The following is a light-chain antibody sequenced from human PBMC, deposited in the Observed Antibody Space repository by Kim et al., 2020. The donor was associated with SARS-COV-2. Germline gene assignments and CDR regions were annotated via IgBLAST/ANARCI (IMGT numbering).Light chain of an antibody. Sequence: EIVLTQSPGTLSLSPGERATLSCRASQSISSTKLVWYQQKAGQAPRLLIYGASSRATGIPDRFSGGGSGTDFTLTISRLEPEDFAVYYCQQYEPPPLTFGGGTKVDIK. CDR3: QQYEPPPLT. V-gene: IGKV3-20*01. CDR2: GAS. J-gene: IGKJ4*01. CDR1: QSISSTK.